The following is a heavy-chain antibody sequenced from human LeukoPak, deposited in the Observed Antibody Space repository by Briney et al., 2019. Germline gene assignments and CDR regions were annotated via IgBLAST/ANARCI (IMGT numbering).Heavy chain of an antibody. CDR2: IYYSGST. CDR3: ARLFGSSGYYPGIDY. J-gene: IGHJ4*02. V-gene: IGHV4-39*01. D-gene: IGHD3-22*01. Sequence: SETLSLTCTVFGGSISSSSYYWGWIRQPPGKGLEWIGSIYYSGSTYYNPSLKSRVTISVDTSKNQFSLKLSSVTAADTAVYYCARLFGSSGYYPGIDYWGQGTLVTVSS. CDR1: GGSISSSSYY.